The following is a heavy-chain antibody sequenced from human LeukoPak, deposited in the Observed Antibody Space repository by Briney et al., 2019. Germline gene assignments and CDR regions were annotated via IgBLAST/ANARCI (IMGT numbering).Heavy chain of an antibody. D-gene: IGHD3-9*01. CDR3: AREMRPYYDILTGRPRPSHDAFDI. CDR2: IYHSGST. CDR1: GYSISSGYY. V-gene: IGHV4-38-2*02. J-gene: IGHJ3*02. Sequence: SETLSLTCTVSGYSISSGYYWGWIRQPPGKGLEWIGSIYHSGSTYYNPSLKSRVTISVDTSKNQVSLKLTSVTAADTAVYYCAREMRPYYDILTGRPRPSHDAFDIWGQGTMVTVSS.